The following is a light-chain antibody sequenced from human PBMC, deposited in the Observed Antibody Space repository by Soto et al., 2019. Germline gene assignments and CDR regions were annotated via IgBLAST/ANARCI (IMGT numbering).Light chain of an antibody. V-gene: IGLV2-11*01. CDR2: DVT. Sequence: QSALTQPRSVSGSPGQSVTISCTGTSSDVGGYNYVSWYQQHPGKGPKLIIYDVTKRPSGVPDRFAGSKSVNTASLTISGLQADDEDDYYCCSYAGSYTVVFGGGTKLTVL. CDR3: CSYAGSYTVV. J-gene: IGLJ2*01. CDR1: SSDVGGYNY.